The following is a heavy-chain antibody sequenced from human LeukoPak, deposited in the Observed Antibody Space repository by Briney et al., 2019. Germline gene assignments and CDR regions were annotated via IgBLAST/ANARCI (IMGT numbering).Heavy chain of an antibody. D-gene: IGHD5/OR15-5a*01. CDR2: IPSDGLRA. J-gene: IGHJ6*02. CDR1: GFSLSAHG. CDR3: AREHAIYFYSVLDV. Sequence: PGGSLRPSCAASGFSLSAHGIHWVRQAPGKGLEWLAAIPSDGLRAYYEGSVKARFTVSRDQNTVFLRMYSLRPEDTAVYFCAREHAIYFYSVLDVWGQGTTVTVSS. V-gene: IGHV3-30*03.